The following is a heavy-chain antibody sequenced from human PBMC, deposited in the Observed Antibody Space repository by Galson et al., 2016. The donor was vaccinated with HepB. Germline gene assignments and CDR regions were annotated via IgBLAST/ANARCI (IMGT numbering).Heavy chain of an antibody. CDR2: IKEDGREE. Sequence: SLRLSCAASGFTFSSYWMTWVRQAPGKGLEWVANIKEDGREEYYVDSVKGRFTISRDNAKHSLFQQMNSLRVEDTAVYYCAREKHSIIGYYNGMDVWGQGTTVTVAS. J-gene: IGHJ6*02. CDR1: GFTFSSYW. CDR3: AREKHSIIGYYNGMDV. D-gene: IGHD3-3*01. V-gene: IGHV3-7*01.